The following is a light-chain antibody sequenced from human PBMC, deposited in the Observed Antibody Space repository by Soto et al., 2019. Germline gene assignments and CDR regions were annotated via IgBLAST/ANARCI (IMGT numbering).Light chain of an antibody. CDR3: QQSYSSPRT. Sequence: DIQMTQSPSSLSASVGDRVTITCRASHSISSYLNWYQHKPGKAPQLLIFAASSVPSGVPSRFSGSGSGTDFSLTISSLQPEDFATYYCQQSYSSPRTFGPGTKVDIK. CDR1: HSISSY. J-gene: IGKJ3*01. CDR2: AAS. V-gene: IGKV1-39*01.